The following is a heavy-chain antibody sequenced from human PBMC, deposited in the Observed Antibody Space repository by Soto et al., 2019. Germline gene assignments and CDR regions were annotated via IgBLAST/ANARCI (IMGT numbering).Heavy chain of an antibody. J-gene: IGHJ4*02. Sequence: QVQLVQSGAEVKKPGASVRVSCKASGYTFTTYTIHWVRQAPGQRLEWMGWINPGNDNTKYSRKFQDRVTITRDTSASTAYMELSSLRSEDTAVYYCARDQSDYWGQGTLVTVSS. CDR2: INPGNDNT. CDR3: ARDQSDY. CDR1: GYTFTTYT. V-gene: IGHV1-3*01.